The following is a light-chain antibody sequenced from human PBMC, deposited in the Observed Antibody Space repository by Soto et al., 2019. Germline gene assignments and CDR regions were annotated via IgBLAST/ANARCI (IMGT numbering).Light chain of an antibody. V-gene: IGLV2-14*01. J-gene: IGLJ1*01. CDR3: SSYTGSSTLYV. CDR1: SSDIGGYDY. CDR2: EVS. Sequence: QSALTQPVSVSGSPGQSITISCTGTSSDIGGYDYVSWYQQHPGKVPKLMIFEVSNRPSGVSYRFSGSKSGNTASLTISGLQAEDEADYYCSSYTGSSTLYVFGTGTKLTVL.